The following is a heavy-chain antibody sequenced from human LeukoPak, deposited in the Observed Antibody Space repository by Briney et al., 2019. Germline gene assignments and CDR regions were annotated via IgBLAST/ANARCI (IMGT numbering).Heavy chain of an antibody. D-gene: IGHD3-9*01. CDR1: GGSFSGYY. CDR3: ARAQNYDILTGALDY. J-gene: IGHJ4*02. V-gene: IGHV4-34*01. Sequence: EPSETLSLTCAVYGGSFSGYYWSWIRQPPGKGLEWIGEINHSGSTNYNPSLKSRVTISVDTSKNQFSLKLSSVTAADTAVYYCARAQNYDILTGALDYWGQGTLVTVSS. CDR2: INHSGST.